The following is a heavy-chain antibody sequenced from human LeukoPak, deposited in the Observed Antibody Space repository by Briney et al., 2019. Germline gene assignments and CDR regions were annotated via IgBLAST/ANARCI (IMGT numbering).Heavy chain of an antibody. J-gene: IGHJ4*02. V-gene: IGHV4-38-2*02. CDR1: GGSISSYY. D-gene: IGHD3-3*01. CDR3: ARDLTTWGYYDSWSGYQPAPFDY. Sequence: SETLSLTCTVSGGSISSYYWSWIRQPPGKGLEWIGSIYHSGSTYYNPSLKSRVTISVDTSKNQFSLKLSSVTAADTAVYYCARDLTTWGYYDSWSGYQPAPFDYWGQGTLVTVSS. CDR2: IYHSGST.